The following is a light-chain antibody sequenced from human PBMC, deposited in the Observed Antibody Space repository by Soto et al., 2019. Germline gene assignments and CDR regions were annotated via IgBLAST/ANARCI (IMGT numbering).Light chain of an antibody. CDR1: QSVSSN. Sequence: EIVMTQSPATLYVSPGERATLSCRASQSVSSNLAWYQQKPGQAPRLLIYGASTSATGIPARFSGSGSGTEFTLTISSLQSEDFAVYYCQQYNIWPPWTFGQGTKVEIK. V-gene: IGKV3-15*01. CDR2: GAS. J-gene: IGKJ1*01. CDR3: QQYNIWPPWT.